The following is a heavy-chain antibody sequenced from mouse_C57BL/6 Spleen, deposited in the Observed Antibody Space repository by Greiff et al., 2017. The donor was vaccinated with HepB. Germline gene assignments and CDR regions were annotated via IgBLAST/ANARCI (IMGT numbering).Heavy chain of an antibody. CDR1: GYTFTSYW. CDR3: ARQSPNWGFDY. CDR2: IYPGSGST. D-gene: IGHD4-1*01. V-gene: IGHV1-55*01. J-gene: IGHJ2*01. Sequence: QVQLKESGAELVKPGASVKMSCKASGYTFTSYWITWVKQRPGQGLEWIGDIYPGSGSTNYNEKFKSKATLTVDTSSSTAYMQLSSLTSEDSAVYYCARQSPNWGFDYWGQGTTLTVSS.